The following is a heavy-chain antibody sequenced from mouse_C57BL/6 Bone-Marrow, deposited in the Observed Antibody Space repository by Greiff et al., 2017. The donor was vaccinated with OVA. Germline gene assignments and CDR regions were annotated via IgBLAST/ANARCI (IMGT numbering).Heavy chain of an antibody. Sequence: VQLQQSGPELVKPGASVKISCKASGYSFTGYYMNWVKQSPEKSLEWIGEINPSTGGTTYNQKFKAKATLTVDKSSSTAYMQLKSLTSEDAAVYCCARRGLPAWFAYWGQGTLVTVSA. CDR2: INPSTGGT. CDR3: ARRGLPAWFAY. J-gene: IGHJ3*01. CDR1: GYSFTGYY. D-gene: IGHD2-2*01. V-gene: IGHV1-42*01.